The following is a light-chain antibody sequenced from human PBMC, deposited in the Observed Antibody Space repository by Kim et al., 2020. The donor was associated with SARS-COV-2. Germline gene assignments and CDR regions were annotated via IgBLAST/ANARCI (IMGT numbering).Light chain of an antibody. CDR1: TGAVTSGYY. CDR3: LLYYGGSWV. V-gene: IGLV7-43*01. J-gene: IGLJ3*02. CDR2: RTT. Sequence: PGEHVTLSCASNTGAVTSGYYPNWFQQKPGQPPRSLISRTTNKHSWTPARFSGSLLGDKAALTLSGVQPEDEAEYSCLLYYGGSWVFGGGTQLTVL.